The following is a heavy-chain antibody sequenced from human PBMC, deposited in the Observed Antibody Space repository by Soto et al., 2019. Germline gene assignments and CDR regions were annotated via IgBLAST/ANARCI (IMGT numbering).Heavy chain of an antibody. J-gene: IGHJ5*02. CDR3: ARLVVIGNWFDP. Sequence: TLSLTCAVYGGSFSGYYWSWIRQPPGKGLEWIGEINDSGSTNYNPSLKSRVTISVDTSKSQFSLKLSSVTAADTAVYYCARLVVIGNWFDPWGQGTLVTVSS. CDR1: GGSFSGYY. V-gene: IGHV4-34*01. D-gene: IGHD2-8*02. CDR2: INDSGST.